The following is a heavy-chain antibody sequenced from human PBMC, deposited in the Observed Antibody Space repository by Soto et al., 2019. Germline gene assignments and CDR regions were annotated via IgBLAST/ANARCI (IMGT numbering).Heavy chain of an antibody. CDR2: IYYSGSA. Sequence: SETLSLTCTVSGGSISSGGYYWSWIRQHPGKGLEWIGYIYYSGSAYYTPSLKSRVTISVDKSKNQFSLKLSSVTAADTAVYYCASSPDYGYIYYYYGMDVWGQGTTVTV. D-gene: IGHD4-17*01. CDR1: GGSISSGGYY. J-gene: IGHJ6*02. V-gene: IGHV4-31*03. CDR3: ASSPDYGYIYYYYGMDV.